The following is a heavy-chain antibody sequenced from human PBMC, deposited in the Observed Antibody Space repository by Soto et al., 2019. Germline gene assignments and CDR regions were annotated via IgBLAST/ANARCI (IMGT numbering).Heavy chain of an antibody. V-gene: IGHV1-69*12. J-gene: IGHJ6*02. Sequence: QVQLVQSGAEVKKPGSSVKVSCKASGGTFSSYAISWVRQAPGQGLEWMGGIIPIFGTANYAQKFQGRVTITADESTSTAYMELSSLRSEDTAVYYCARREQQLAPTTYYYGMDVWGQGTTVTVSS. CDR2: IIPIFGTA. D-gene: IGHD6-13*01. CDR1: GGTFSSYA. CDR3: ARREQQLAPTTYYYGMDV.